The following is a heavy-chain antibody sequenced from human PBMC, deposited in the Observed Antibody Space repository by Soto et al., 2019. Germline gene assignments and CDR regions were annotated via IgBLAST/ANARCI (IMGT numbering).Heavy chain of an antibody. V-gene: IGHV4-4*02. D-gene: IGHD5-12*01. J-gene: IGHJ4*02. CDR2: IYHSGST. CDR3: ARDFGYGGYGDY. CDR1: GGSISSSNW. Sequence: QVQLQESGPGLVKPSGTLSLTCAVSGGSISSSNWWSWVRQPPAKGLAWIGDIYHSGSTNYNPSLKRRVTISVQTSKNQLSLKLSSAAAADPAVYYCARDFGYGGYGDYWGQGTLVTVSS.